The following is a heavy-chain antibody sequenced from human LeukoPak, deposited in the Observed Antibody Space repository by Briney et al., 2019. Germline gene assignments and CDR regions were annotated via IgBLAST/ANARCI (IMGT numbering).Heavy chain of an antibody. J-gene: IGHJ4*02. CDR2: IIPIFGTA. D-gene: IGHD3-10*01. CDR1: GGTFSSYA. Sequence: ASVKVSCMASGGTFSSYAISWVRQAPGQGLEWMGGIIPIFGTANYAQKFQGRVTITADESTSTAYTELSSLRSEDTAVYYCARDLSTVGSGSYSFDYWGQGTLVTVPS. V-gene: IGHV1-69*13. CDR3: ARDLSTVGSGSYSFDY.